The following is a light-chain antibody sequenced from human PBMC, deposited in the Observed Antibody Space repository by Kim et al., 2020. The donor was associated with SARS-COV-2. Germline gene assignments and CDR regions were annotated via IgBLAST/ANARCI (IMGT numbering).Light chain of an antibody. Sequence: ATINCKSSQCVLYSSNNKNYLAWYQQKPGQPPKLLIYWASTRESGVPDRFSGSGSGTDFTLTISSLQAEDVAVYYCQQYYSTPPYSFGQGTKLEI. CDR1: QCVLYSSNNKNY. J-gene: IGKJ2*03. CDR3: QQYYSTPPYS. V-gene: IGKV4-1*01. CDR2: WAS.